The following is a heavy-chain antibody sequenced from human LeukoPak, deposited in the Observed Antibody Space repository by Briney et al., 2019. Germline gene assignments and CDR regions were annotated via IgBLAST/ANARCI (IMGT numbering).Heavy chain of an antibody. CDR2: IYYSGST. CDR1: GYSIISGYY. D-gene: IGHD3-10*01. CDR3: ARPSLWFGELTGAFDI. J-gene: IGHJ3*02. V-gene: IGHV4-38-2*01. Sequence: SETLSLTCAGSGYSIISGYYWGWIRQPPGKGLEWIGSIYYSGSTYYNPSLKSRVTISVDTSKNQFSLKPSSVTAADTAVYYCARPSLWFGELTGAFDIWGQGTMVTVSS.